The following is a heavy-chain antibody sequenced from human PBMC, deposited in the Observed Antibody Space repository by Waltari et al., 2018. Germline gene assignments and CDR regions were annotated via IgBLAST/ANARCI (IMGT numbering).Heavy chain of an antibody. J-gene: IGHJ3*02. CDR3: ARGIAARPDDAFDI. CDR1: GGSISSYY. V-gene: IGHV4-59*01. D-gene: IGHD6-6*01. Sequence: QVQLQESGPGLVKPSETLSLTCTVSGGSISSYYWSWIRQPPGKGLEWIGYIYYSGSTTYNPSLKSRVTISVDTSKNQFSLKLSSVTAADTAVYYCARGIAARPDDAFDIWGQGTMVTVSS. CDR2: IYYSGST.